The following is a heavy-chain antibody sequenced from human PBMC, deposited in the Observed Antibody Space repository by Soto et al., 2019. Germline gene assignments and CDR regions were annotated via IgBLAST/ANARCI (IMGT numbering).Heavy chain of an antibody. V-gene: IGHV1-18*01. J-gene: IGHJ6*03. D-gene: IGHD2-2*01. Sequence: ASVKVSCKASGYTFTSYGISWVRQAPGQGLEWMGWISAYNGNTNYAQKLQGRVTMTTDTSTSTAYMELRSLRSDDTAVYYCARDRKEEIVVVPAANYYYYMDVWGKGTTVTVSS. CDR3: ARDRKEEIVVVPAANYYYYMDV. CDR1: GYTFTSYG. CDR2: ISAYNGNT.